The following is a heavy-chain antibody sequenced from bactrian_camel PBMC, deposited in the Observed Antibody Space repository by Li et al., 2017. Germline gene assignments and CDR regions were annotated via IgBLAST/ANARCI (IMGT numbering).Heavy chain of an antibody. CDR1: GFTFSNNW. CDR3: AAASPRRQTSLRGTVYDCYTGSWVQGESYEYNY. J-gene: IGHJ4*01. D-gene: IGHD4*01. Sequence: QVQLVESGGGLVQPGGSLTLSRVASGFTFSNNWVHWVRQAPGKELEWVASSYIGDGSAHYADSVKGRFTISRDNAGKTVNLQMNSLKPEDTAMYYCAAASPRRQTSLRGTVYDCYTGSWVQGESYEYNYWGQGTQVTVS. V-gene: IGHV3S25*01. CDR2: SYIGDGSA.